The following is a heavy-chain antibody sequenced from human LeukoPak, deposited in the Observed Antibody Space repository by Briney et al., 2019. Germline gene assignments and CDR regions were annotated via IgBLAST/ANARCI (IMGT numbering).Heavy chain of an antibody. CDR2: INPNSGDT. J-gene: IGHJ3*02. Sequence: ASVKVSCKASGGTFSSNAISWVRQAPGQGLEWMGWINPNSGDTNYAQKFQGRVTMTRDTSINTAYMELSRLTSDDTAVYYCARDQYAWGDALDIWGQGTMVTVSS. CDR1: GGTFSSNA. V-gene: IGHV1-2*02. CDR3: ARDQYAWGDALDI. D-gene: IGHD7-27*01.